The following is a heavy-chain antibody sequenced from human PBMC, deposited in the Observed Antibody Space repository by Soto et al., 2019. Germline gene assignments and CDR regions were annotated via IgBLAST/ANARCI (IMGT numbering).Heavy chain of an antibody. CDR2: IYPADSDP. V-gene: IGHV5-51*01. CDR1: GYSFTSYW. CDR3: ARRHYYDSSGYYPFAYYEMDV. J-gene: IGHJ6*02. D-gene: IGHD3-22*01. Sequence: PGESLKISCKGSGYSFTSYWIGWVRQMPGKGLEWMGIIYPADSDPRYSPSFQGQVTISADKSISTAYLQWSSLKASDTAIYYCARRHYYDSSGYYPFAYYEMDVWGQGTTVTVSS.